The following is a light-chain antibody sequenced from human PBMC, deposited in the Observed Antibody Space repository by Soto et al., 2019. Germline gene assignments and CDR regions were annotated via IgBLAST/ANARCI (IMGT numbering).Light chain of an antibody. CDR2: TNN. J-gene: IGLJ2*01. CDR1: SSNIGSNT. CDR3: AAWDDSLHGPV. V-gene: IGLV1-44*01. Sequence: QSVLTQPPSASGTPGQRVTISCSGSSSNIGSNTVSWYQQLPGTAPKLLIYTNNQRPSGVPDRFSGSKSGTSASLAISGLQSEDEADYYCAAWDDSLHGPVFGGGTKLPVL.